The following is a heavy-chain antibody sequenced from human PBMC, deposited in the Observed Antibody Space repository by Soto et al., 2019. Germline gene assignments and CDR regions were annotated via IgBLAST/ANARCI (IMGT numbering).Heavy chain of an antibody. V-gene: IGHV3-74*03. CDR3: ARAAALNYGGNSGFDC. D-gene: IGHD4-17*01. Sequence: SLRLSCVASGFTFSSDWMHWVRKAPGKGLVWVAHIKSDGSDTKYADSVKGRFTISRDNAKNSVYLQMNSLRAEDTAVYHCARAAALNYGGNSGFDCWGQGTLVTVSS. CDR1: GFTFSSDW. CDR2: IKSDGSDT. J-gene: IGHJ4*02.